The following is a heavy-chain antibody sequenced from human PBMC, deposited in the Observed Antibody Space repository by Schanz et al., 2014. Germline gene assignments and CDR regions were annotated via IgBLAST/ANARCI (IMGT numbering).Heavy chain of an antibody. V-gene: IGHV3-48*01. Sequence: EVQLLESGGGLVQPGGSLRLSCAASTFTFSSDCMSWVRQAPGKGLEWVTYVSHSTPDIYYADSVKGRFTMARDNAKNSVFLLMNRLRAEDAAVNYCAKSLESCPGGRCSRGYFDYWGQGTLVTVSS. D-gene: IGHD2-15*01. J-gene: IGHJ4*02. CDR1: TFTFSSDC. CDR3: AKSLESCPGGRCSRGYFDY. CDR2: VSHSTPDI.